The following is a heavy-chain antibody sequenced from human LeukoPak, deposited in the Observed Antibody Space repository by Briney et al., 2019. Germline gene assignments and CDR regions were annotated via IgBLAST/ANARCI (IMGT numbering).Heavy chain of an antibody. CDR1: GYTFTSYG. J-gene: IGHJ4*02. Sequence: ASVKVSCKASGYTFTSYGISWVRQAPGQGLEWMGWISAYNGNTNYAQKLQGRVTMTTDTSTSTAYMELRSLRSDDTAVCYCARDGLLWFGEFPNYFDYWGQGTLVTVSS. V-gene: IGHV1-18*01. CDR3: ARDGLLWFGEFPNYFDY. CDR2: ISAYNGNT. D-gene: IGHD3-10*01.